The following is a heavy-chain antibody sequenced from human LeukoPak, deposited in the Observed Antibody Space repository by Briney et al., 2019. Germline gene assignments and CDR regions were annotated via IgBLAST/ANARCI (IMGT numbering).Heavy chain of an antibody. Sequence: GASVNVSCKASGYTFTISGFSWVRQAPGQGLEWMGWISAHNGNTNYAQRFQDRFTMTADTSTNTAYMELRSLRSDDTAVYHCARDGDGSNWSDMMDYWGQGTLVTVSS. J-gene: IGHJ4*02. CDR1: GYTFTISG. D-gene: IGHD6-13*01. CDR2: ISAHNGNT. CDR3: ARDGDGSNWSDMMDY. V-gene: IGHV1-18*01.